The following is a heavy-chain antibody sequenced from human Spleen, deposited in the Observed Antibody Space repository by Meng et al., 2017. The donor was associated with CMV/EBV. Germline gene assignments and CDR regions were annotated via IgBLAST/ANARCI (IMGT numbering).Heavy chain of an antibody. D-gene: IGHD1-1*01. J-gene: IGHJ4*02. V-gene: IGHV3-73*02. Sequence: EVHLVEPGGGLVQPVGALKLSCAASGFTFSGSAMHWVRQASGKGLEWVGRIRSKSNNYATAYAESVEGRFTISRDDSKNMAYLQMNSLKTGDTAVYYCTTKENWGQGTLVTVSS. CDR3: TTKEN. CDR2: IRSKSNNYAT. CDR1: GFTFSGSA.